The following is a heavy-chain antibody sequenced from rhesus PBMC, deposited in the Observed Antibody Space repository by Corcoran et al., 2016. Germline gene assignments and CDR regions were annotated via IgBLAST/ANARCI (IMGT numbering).Heavy chain of an antibody. J-gene: IGHJ4*01. Sequence: QVQLQESGPGLVKPSETLSLTCAVSGGSISSSNWWAWIRQPPGNGLELIGYIGGSSCSTYYHPSLKSRVTISKDTSKNQFSLKLSSVTAADTAVYYCARVVAAAGYYFDYWGQGVLVTVSS. D-gene: IGHD6-25*01. V-gene: IGHV4S19*01. CDR1: GGSISSSNW. CDR2: IGGSSCST. CDR3: ARVVAAAGYYFDY.